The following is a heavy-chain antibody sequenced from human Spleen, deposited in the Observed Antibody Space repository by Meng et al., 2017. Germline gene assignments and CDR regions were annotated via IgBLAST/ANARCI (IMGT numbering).Heavy chain of an antibody. CDR2: ISYDGSYK. Sequence: VQVVETGGGVVQPGRSLRLSFEASGFIFRNYAMHWVRQAAGKGLEWVAVISYDGSYKNYADSVQGRFTISRDNSKNTLYLQMDSLRAEDTAVYYCAKETSDSSAFYRYDIWGQGSLVTVSS. D-gene: IGHD3-22*01. J-gene: IGHJ4*02. CDR3: AKETSDSSAFYRYDI. V-gene: IGHV3-30-3*01. CDR1: GFIFRNYA.